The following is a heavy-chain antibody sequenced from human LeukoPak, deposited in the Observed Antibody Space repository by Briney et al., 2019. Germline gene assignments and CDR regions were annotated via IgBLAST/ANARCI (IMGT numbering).Heavy chain of an antibody. J-gene: IGHJ4*02. D-gene: IGHD5-18*01. CDR3: AKWGRFRGYSYDGGNFYFDY. Sequence: GGSLRLSCAASGFTFSSYGMHWVRQAPGKGLEWVAVISYDGSNKYYADSVKGRFTISRDNSKNTLYLQMNSLRAEDTAVYYCAKWGRFRGYSYDGGNFYFDYWGQGTLVTVSS. V-gene: IGHV3-30*18. CDR2: ISYDGSNK. CDR1: GFTFSSYG.